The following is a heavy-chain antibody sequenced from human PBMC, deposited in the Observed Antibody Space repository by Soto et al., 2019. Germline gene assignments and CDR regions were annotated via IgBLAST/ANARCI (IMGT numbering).Heavy chain of an antibody. CDR1: GDSISSYF. V-gene: IGHV4-59*01. CDR3: ARGSEAWFDP. CDR2: VYSTEIT. Sequence: TVSGDSISSYFWSWIRQPPGKGLEWIGYVYSTEITNYNPSLKSRVAMSIDTSKNQFSLKVRSVTAADTAVYYCARGSEAWFDPWGQGTLVTVSS. J-gene: IGHJ5*02.